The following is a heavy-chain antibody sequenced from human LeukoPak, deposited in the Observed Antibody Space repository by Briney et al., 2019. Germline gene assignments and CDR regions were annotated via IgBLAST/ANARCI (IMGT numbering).Heavy chain of an antibody. CDR1: GFTFSSYA. CDR3: AKEESGSRNYYYYYGMDV. J-gene: IGHJ6*02. CDR2: ISGSGGST. V-gene: IGHV3-23*01. D-gene: IGHD3-10*01. Sequence: PGGSLRLSCAASGFTFSSYAMSCVRQAPGKGLEWVSAISGSGGSTYYADSVKGRYTISRDNSKNTLYLQMNSLRAEDTAVYYCAKEESGSRNYYYYYGMDVWGQGTTVTVSS.